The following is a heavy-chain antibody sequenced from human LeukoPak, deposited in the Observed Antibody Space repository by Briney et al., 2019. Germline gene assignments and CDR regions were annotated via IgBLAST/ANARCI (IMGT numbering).Heavy chain of an antibody. Sequence: GGSLRLSCAASGFTFSRYYMSWVLQAPGKGLEWVANIKQDGSEKYYVDSVKGRFTISRDNAKNSLYLQMNSLRVEDTAIYYCARDGYCTSGSCYIDYWGQGTLVTVSS. CDR1: GFTFSRYY. CDR3: ARDGYCTSGSCYIDY. D-gene: IGHD2-15*01. CDR2: IKQDGSEK. J-gene: IGHJ4*02. V-gene: IGHV3-7*01.